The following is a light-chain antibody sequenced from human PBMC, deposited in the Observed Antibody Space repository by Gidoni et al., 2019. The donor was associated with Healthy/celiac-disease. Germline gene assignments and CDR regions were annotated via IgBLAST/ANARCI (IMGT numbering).Light chain of an antibody. J-gene: IGKJ2*01. CDR3: QQYGSSPRYT. Sequence: EIVLTQSPGTLSLSPGERATLSCRASQSVSSSYLAWYQQKPGQAPRLRIYGASRRATGIPDRFSGSGSGTDFTLTISRLEPEDFAVYYCQQYGSSPRYTFGQGTKLEIK. V-gene: IGKV3-20*01. CDR1: QSVSSSY. CDR2: GAS.